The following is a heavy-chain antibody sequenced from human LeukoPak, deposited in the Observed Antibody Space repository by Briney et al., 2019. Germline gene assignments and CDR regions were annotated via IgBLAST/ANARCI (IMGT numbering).Heavy chain of an antibody. V-gene: IGHV3-53*01. CDR2: IYSDGST. CDR1: GFIVSGDF. CDR3: ASSPNSYCSSTSCPFDY. Sequence: GGSLRLSCAASGFIVSGDFMSWVRQAPGKGLEWVSVIYSDGSTYYADSVKGRFTISRDNSKNTLYLQMNSLRAEDTAVYYCASSPNSYCSSTSCPFDYWGQGTLVTVSS. J-gene: IGHJ4*02. D-gene: IGHD2-2*01.